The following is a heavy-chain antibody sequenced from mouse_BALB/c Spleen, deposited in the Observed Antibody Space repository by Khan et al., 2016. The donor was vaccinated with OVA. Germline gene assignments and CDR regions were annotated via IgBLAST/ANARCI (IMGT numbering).Heavy chain of an antibody. CDR1: GFSLTTYG. D-gene: IGHD1-1*01. V-gene: IGHV2-9*02. CDR2: IWAGGST. CDR3: ARAYYYGAWFAY. J-gene: IGHJ3*01. Sequence: VQLQASGPGLVAPSQSLSITCTVSGFSLTTYGVHWVRQPPGKGLEWLGVIWAGGSTNYNSALMSRLTLIQANSKSQAFLKMNSLQTDDTAMYYCARAYYYGAWFAYWGQGTLVTVSA.